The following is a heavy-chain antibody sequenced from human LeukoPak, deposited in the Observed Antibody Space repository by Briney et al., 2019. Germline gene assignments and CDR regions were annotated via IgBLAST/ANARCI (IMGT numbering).Heavy chain of an antibody. D-gene: IGHD3-22*01. CDR1: GVSGSSGGYD. CDR3: ARPISGYGSFDI. CDR2: TYYSGTT. Sequence: SQTLSLTGTISGVSGSSGGYDWSWIRQHPGKGLEWIGYTYYSGTTYYNPSIRSRVTISLDTSKNQFSLKLSSVTAADTAVYYCARPISGYGSFDIWGQGTMVTVSS. J-gene: IGHJ3*02. V-gene: IGHV4-31*03.